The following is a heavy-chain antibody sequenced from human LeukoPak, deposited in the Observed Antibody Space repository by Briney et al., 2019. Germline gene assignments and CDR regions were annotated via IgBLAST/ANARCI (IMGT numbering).Heavy chain of an antibody. CDR2: IKQDGSEK. J-gene: IGHJ4*02. V-gene: IGHV3-7*01. D-gene: IGHD6-6*01. CDR3: ARGGGWQLVNSFDY. CDR1: GFTFSAYW. Sequence: GGSLRLSCAASGFTFSAYWMSWVRQAPGKGLEWVANIKQDGSEKYYVDSVKGRFTISRDNAKNSLYLQMNSLRAEDTAVYYCARGGGWQLVNSFDYWGQGTLVTVSS.